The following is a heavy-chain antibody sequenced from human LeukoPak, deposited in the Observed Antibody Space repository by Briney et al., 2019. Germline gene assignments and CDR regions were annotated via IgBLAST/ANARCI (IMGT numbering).Heavy chain of an antibody. CDR3: AKDQGDSYAFDI. CDR1: GFTFDDYA. D-gene: IGHD3-16*01. J-gene: IGHJ3*02. V-gene: IGHV3-9*03. CDR2: ISWNSGSI. Sequence: GGSLRLSCAASGFTFDDYAMHWVRQAPGKGLEWVSGISWNSGSIGYADSVKGRFTISRDNAKNSLYLQMNSLRAEDMALYYCAKDQGDSYAFDIWGQGTMVTVSS.